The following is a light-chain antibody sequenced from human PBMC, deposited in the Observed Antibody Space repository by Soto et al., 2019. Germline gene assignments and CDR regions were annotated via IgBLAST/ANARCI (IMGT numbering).Light chain of an antibody. J-gene: IGKJ4*01. V-gene: IGKV3-20*01. CDR1: QSVSSSF. CDR2: GAS. Sequence: EIVLTQSPGTLSLSPGERATLFCRASQSVSSSFLAWYQQKPGQAPRLLIYGASSRTTGIPDRFSGSGSGTDFTLTISRLEPEDFAVYYCQQYGSSPSTFGGGTKVDIK. CDR3: QQYGSSPST.